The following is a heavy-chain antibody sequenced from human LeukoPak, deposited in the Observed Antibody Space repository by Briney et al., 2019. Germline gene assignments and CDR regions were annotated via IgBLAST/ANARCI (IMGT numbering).Heavy chain of an antibody. Sequence: GASVNVSCTASGYTFTGYYMHWVRQAPGQGLEWMGWINPNSGGTNYAQKFQGRVTMTRDTSISTAYMELSRLRSDDTAVYYCARGPSKGMVRGVSLDYWGGGTLVTVSS. CDR3: ARGPSKGMVRGVSLDY. V-gene: IGHV1-2*02. CDR1: GYTFTGYY. CDR2: INPNSGGT. D-gene: IGHD3-10*01. J-gene: IGHJ4*02.